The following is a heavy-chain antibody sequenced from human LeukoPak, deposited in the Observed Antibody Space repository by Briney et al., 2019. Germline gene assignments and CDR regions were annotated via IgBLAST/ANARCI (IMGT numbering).Heavy chain of an antibody. CDR3: ARESRSSNQMGLFDY. J-gene: IGHJ4*02. CDR2: INPIFGTA. D-gene: IGHD2-2*01. V-gene: IGHV1-69*13. CDR1: GGTFSSYA. Sequence: ASVKVSCKASGGTFSSYAISWVRQAPGQGLEWMGGINPIFGTANYAQKFQGRVTITADESTSTAYMELSSLRSEDTAVYYCARESRSSNQMGLFDYWGQGTLVTVSS.